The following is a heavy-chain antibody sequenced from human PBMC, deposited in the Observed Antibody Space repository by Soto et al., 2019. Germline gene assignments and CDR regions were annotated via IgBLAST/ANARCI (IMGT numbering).Heavy chain of an antibody. J-gene: IGHJ6*02. CDR3: ARALGYSGYDVYYYYYYGMDV. Sequence: SETLSLTCAVYGGSFSGYYWSWIRQPPGKGLEWIGEINHSGSTNYNPSLKSRVTISVDTSKNQFSLKLSSVTAADTAVYYCARALGYSGYDVYYYYYYGMDVWGQGTTVTVSS. D-gene: IGHD5-12*01. CDR2: INHSGST. V-gene: IGHV4-34*01. CDR1: GGSFSGYY.